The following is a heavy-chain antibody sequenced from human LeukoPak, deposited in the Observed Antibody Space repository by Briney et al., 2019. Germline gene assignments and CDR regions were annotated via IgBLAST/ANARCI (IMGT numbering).Heavy chain of an antibody. Sequence: SVKDSCKGSGGTFSSYAISGVRQAPGQGLEWMGGIIPIFGTANYAQKFQGRVTITADESTSTAYMELSSLRSEDTAVYYCARQPLFYDSSGYYYLNWFDPWGQGTLVTVSS. J-gene: IGHJ5*02. D-gene: IGHD3-22*01. CDR1: GGTFSSYA. V-gene: IGHV1-69*13. CDR2: IIPIFGTA. CDR3: ARQPLFYDSSGYYYLNWFDP.